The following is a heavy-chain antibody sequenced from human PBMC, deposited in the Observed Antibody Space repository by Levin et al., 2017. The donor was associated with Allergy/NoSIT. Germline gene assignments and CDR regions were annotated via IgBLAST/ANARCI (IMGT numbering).Heavy chain of an antibody. Sequence: SETLSLTCAVYGGSFSGYYWSWIRQPPGKGLEWIGEINHSGSTNYNPSLKSRVTISVDTSKNQFSLKLSSVTAADTAVYYCASKRSGYYGPMGYWGQGTLVTVSS. D-gene: IGHD3-22*01. CDR3: ASKRSGYYGPMGY. CDR1: GGSFSGYY. CDR2: INHSGST. V-gene: IGHV4-34*01. J-gene: IGHJ4*02.